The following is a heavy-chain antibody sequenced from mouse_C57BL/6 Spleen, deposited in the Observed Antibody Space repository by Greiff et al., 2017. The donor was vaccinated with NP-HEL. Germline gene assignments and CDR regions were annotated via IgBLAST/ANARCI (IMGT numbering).Heavy chain of an antibody. CDR3: ARFYYDYDPWFAY. J-gene: IGHJ3*01. Sequence: VKLVESGAELAKPGASVKLSCKASGYTFTSYWMHWVKQRPGQGLEWIGYINPSSGYTKYNQKFKDKATLTADKSSSTAYMQLSSLTYEDSAVYYCARFYYDYDPWFAYWGQGTLVTVSA. CDR1: GYTFTSYW. D-gene: IGHD2-4*01. CDR2: INPSSGYT. V-gene: IGHV1-7*01.